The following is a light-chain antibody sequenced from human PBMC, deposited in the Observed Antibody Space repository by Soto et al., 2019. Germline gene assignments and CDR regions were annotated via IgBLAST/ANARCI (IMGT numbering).Light chain of an antibody. J-gene: IGKJ1*01. CDR3: QQRSNWPPT. Sequence: EIVLTQSPATLSLSPGERATLSCRASQSVSSYLAWYQQKPGQAPRLLIYDASNRATGIPARFSGSGSGTDFTVTISSLESEDFAVYYCQQRSNWPPTFGQGTKVEIK. V-gene: IGKV3-11*01. CDR1: QSVSSY. CDR2: DAS.